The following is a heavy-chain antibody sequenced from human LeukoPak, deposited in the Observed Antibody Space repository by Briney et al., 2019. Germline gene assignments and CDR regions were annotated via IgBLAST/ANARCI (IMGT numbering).Heavy chain of an antibody. J-gene: IGHJ5*02. D-gene: IGHD6-13*01. CDR3: ARTGIAAAGTGRFDP. CDR1: GGTFSSYA. Sequence: SVKVSCKASGGTFSSYAISWVRQAPGQGLEWMGGIIPIFGTANCAQKFQGRVTITADESTSTAYMELSSLRSEDTAVYYCARTGIAAAGTGRFDPWGQGTLVTVSS. CDR2: IIPIFGTA. V-gene: IGHV1-69*01.